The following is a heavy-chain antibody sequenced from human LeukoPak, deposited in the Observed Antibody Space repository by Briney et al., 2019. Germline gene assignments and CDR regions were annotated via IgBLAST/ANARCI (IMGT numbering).Heavy chain of an antibody. Sequence: PGGSLRLSCAASGFTFSNYRMNWVRQAPGKGLEWDSSIISSSSSIYYADSVQGRFTISRDNAKNTLYLQMNSLRAEDTAVYYCAKSGSGSDPYYFDYWGQGTLVTVSS. CDR3: AKSGSGSDPYYFDY. D-gene: IGHD3-10*01. J-gene: IGHJ4*02. CDR1: GFTFSNYR. V-gene: IGHV3-21*04. CDR2: IISSSSSI.